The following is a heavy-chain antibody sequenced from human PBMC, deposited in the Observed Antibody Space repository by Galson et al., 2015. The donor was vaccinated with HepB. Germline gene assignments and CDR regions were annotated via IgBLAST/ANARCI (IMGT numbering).Heavy chain of an antibody. V-gene: IGHV3-21*01. CDR3: ARVGDSSGWDYYYYGMDV. CDR1: GFTFSSYS. D-gene: IGHD6-19*01. J-gene: IGHJ6*02. CDR2: ISSSSSYI. Sequence: SLRLSCAASGFTFSSYSMNWVRQAPGKGLEWVSSISSSSSYIYYADSVKGRFTISRDNSKNTLYLQMNSLRAEDTAVYYCARVGDSSGWDYYYYGMDVWGQGTTVTVSS.